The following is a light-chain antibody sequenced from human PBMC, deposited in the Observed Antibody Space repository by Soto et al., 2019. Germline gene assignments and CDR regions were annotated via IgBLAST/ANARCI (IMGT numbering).Light chain of an antibody. CDR1: QSVSSSY. Sequence: EIVLTQSPDTLSLSPGERATLSCRASQSVSSSYLAWYQQKPGQAPRLLIFGASSSATGIPDRFSGSGSGTDFTLTISRLEPEDIAVYDCQLDGRSPWTFGQGTKVEIK. CDR2: GAS. J-gene: IGKJ1*01. CDR3: QLDGRSPWT. V-gene: IGKV3-20*01.